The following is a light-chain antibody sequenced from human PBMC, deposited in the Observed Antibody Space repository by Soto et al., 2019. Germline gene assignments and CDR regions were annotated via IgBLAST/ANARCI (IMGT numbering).Light chain of an antibody. V-gene: IGLV2-14*01. Sequence: QSVLPQPASVSGSPGQSITISCTGTSSDVGGYNYVSWYQQHPGKAPKLMIYDVSNRPSGVSNRFSGSKSGNTASLTISGLQAVDEADYYCSSYTSSLYVFGTGTKVTVL. CDR2: DVS. CDR1: SSDVGGYNY. CDR3: SSYTSSLYV. J-gene: IGLJ1*01.